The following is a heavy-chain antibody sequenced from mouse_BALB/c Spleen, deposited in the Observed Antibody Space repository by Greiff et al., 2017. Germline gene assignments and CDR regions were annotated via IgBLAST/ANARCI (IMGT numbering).Heavy chain of an antibody. D-gene: IGHD3-2*01. CDR3: ARTTLDSSGYVGLAY. CDR2: IWGGGST. J-gene: IGHJ3*01. Sequence: QVQLKQSGPGLVAPSQSLSITCTVSGFSLSRYSVHWVRQPPGKGLEWLGMIWGGGSTDYNSALKSRLSISKDNSKSQVFLKMNSLQTDDTAMYYCARTTLDSSGYVGLAYWGQGTLVTVSA. V-gene: IGHV2-6-4*01. CDR1: GFSLSRYS.